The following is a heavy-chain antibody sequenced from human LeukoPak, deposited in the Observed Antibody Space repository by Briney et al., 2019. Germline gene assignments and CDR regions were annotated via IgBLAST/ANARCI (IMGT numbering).Heavy chain of an antibody. V-gene: IGHV3-33*01. D-gene: IGHD3-3*01. CDR3: VRGGHYDFWSGPYRYGDY. CDR1: GFTFSSYG. J-gene: IGHJ4*02. Sequence: GRSLRLSCAASGFTFSSYGMHWVRQAPGKGLEWVAVIWYDGSNKYYADSVEGRFTISRDNSKNTLYLQMNSLRAEDTAVYYCVRGGHYDFWSGPYRYGDYWGQGTLVTVSS. CDR2: IWYDGSNK.